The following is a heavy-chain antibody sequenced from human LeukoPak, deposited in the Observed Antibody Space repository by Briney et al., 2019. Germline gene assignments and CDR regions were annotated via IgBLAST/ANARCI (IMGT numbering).Heavy chain of an antibody. CDR3: ARAYPDSSGYYWNDAFDI. CDR1: GYTFTGYY. J-gene: IGHJ3*02. V-gene: IGHV1-46*01. CDR2: INPSGGST. D-gene: IGHD3-22*01. Sequence: ASVKVSCKAFGYTFTGYYMHWVRQAPGQGLEWMGIINPSGGSTSYAQKFQGRVTMIRDTSTSTVYMELSSLRSEDTAVYYCARAYPDSSGYYWNDAFDIWGQGTMVTVSS.